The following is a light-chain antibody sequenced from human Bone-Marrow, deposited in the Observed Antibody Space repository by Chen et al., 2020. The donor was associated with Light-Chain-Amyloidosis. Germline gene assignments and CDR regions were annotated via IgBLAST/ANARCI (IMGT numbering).Light chain of an antibody. CDR2: DVS. Sequence: QSALTQPASVSGSPGQSITISCPGTSSDVSAYNYVSWYQQHPGKVPKLMIYDVSNRPSGVSYRFSGSKSGNKVSLTISELQAEDEADYFCSSHTSSSTWVFGGGTKLTVL. J-gene: IGLJ3*02. V-gene: IGLV2-14*01. CDR3: SSHTSSSTWV. CDR1: SSDVSAYNY.